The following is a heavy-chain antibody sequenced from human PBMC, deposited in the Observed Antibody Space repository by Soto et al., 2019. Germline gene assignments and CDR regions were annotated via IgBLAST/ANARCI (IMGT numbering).Heavy chain of an antibody. CDR2: IIPIFGTA. V-gene: IGHV1-69*13. Sequence: SVKVSCKASGGTFSSYAISWVRQAPGQGLEWMGGIIPIFGTANYAQKFQGRVTITADESTSTAYMELSSLRSEDTAVYYCARAGLTTDDHYYGMDVWGQGTTVTVSS. CDR1: GGTFSSYA. CDR3: ARAGLTTDDHYYGMDV. J-gene: IGHJ6*02. D-gene: IGHD4-4*01.